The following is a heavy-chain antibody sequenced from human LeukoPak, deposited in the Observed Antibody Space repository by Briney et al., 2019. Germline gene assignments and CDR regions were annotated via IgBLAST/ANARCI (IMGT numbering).Heavy chain of an antibody. CDR2: IYYRGST. Sequence: SETLSLTCIVSGGSISSYYWSWIRQPPGKGLEWIGYIYYRGSTNYNPSLKSRVTISVDTSKNQFSLKLSSVTAADTAVYYCATRGSGWYEGYFDYWGQGILVTVSS. J-gene: IGHJ4*02. CDR3: ATRGSGWYEGYFDY. D-gene: IGHD6-19*01. CDR1: GGSISSYY. V-gene: IGHV4-59*01.